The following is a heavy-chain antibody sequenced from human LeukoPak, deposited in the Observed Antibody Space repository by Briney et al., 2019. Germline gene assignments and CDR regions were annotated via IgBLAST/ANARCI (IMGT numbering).Heavy chain of an antibody. Sequence: PGGSLRLSCAASGFTFSSYAMSWVRQAPGKGLEWVSAISGSGGGTYYADSVEGRFTISRDNSKNTLYLQMNSLGAEDTAIYYCAKGPSGVPDIIHYWGQGTLVTVSS. CDR3: AKGPSGVPDIIHY. V-gene: IGHV3-23*01. J-gene: IGHJ4*02. CDR2: ISGSGGGT. CDR1: GFTFSSYA. D-gene: IGHD2-8*01.